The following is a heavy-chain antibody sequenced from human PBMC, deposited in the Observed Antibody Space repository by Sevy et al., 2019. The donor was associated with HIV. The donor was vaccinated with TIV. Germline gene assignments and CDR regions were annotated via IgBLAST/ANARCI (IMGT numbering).Heavy chain of an antibody. J-gene: IGHJ4*02. CDR2: FSFGCGRI. CDR3: AREGCTQPHDY. Sequence: GESLKISCAASGFTFAKYSMSWVRQAPGMGLEWVSTFSFGCGRINYADSVKGRFTISRDDSKNTLFLQMNSLRAEDTATYFCAREGCTQPHDYWGQGTLVTVSS. CDR1: GFTFAKYS. D-gene: IGHD2-8*01. V-gene: IGHV3-23*01.